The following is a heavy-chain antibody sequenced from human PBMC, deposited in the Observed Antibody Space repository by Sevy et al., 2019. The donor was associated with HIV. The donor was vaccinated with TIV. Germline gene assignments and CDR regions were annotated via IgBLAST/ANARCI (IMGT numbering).Heavy chain of an antibody. Sequence: GGSLRLSCAASGFSVRNYWMHWVRQAPGKGLQWVSRINEHGTVIKYGDSVKGRFTISKDTAKNSLDLQMNSLRAEDTAVYYCSKDTFGSTDYWGQRVLVTDSS. CDR3: SKDTFGSTDY. D-gene: IGHD3-10*01. J-gene: IGHJ4*02. V-gene: IGHV3-74*03. CDR2: INEHGTVI. CDR1: GFSVRNYW.